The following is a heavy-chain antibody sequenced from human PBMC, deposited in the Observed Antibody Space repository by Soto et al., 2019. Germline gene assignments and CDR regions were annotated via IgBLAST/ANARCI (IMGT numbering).Heavy chain of an antibody. Sequence: SETLSLTCTVSGGSISSYYWSWIRQPPGKGLEWIGYIYYSGSTNYNPSLKSRVTISVDTSKNQFSLKLSSVTATDTAVYYCARHSNGDFWSGYYIDYWGQGTLVTVSS. CDR1: GGSISSYY. CDR3: ARHSNGDFWSGYYIDY. J-gene: IGHJ4*02. CDR2: IYYSGST. D-gene: IGHD3-3*01. V-gene: IGHV4-59*08.